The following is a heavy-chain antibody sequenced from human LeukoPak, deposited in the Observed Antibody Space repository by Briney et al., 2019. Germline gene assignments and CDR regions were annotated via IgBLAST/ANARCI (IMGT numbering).Heavy chain of an antibody. Sequence: TSETLSLTCTVSGGSISSGGYYWSWIRQHPRKGLEWIGYIYYSGSTYYNPSLKSRVTISIDMSKNQFSLKLSSVTAADTAVYYCARVVGSGSYYRFDYWGQGTLVTVSS. J-gene: IGHJ4*02. V-gene: IGHV4-31*03. D-gene: IGHD3-10*01. CDR3: ARVVGSGSYYRFDY. CDR1: GGSISSGGYY. CDR2: IYYSGST.